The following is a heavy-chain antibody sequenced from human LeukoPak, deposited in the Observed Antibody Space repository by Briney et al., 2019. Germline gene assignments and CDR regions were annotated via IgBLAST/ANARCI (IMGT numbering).Heavy chain of an antibody. CDR2: IYYNGRT. CDR1: GDSINNNNYY. CDR3: ARITDRTIFEEIMHGFDV. J-gene: IGHJ3*01. V-gene: IGHV4-39*01. D-gene: IGHD3-3*01. Sequence: PSETLSLTCTVSGDSINNNNYYWGWIRQPPGEGLEWIGIIYYNGRTYYSPSLKSRGTISVDTSNNQFSLKLNSVTAADTAVYYCARITDRTIFEEIMHGFDVWGQGTPVTVSS.